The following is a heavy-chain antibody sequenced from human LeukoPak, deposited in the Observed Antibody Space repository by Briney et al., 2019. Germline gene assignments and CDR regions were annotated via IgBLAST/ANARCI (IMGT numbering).Heavy chain of an antibody. D-gene: IGHD6-19*01. CDR1: GYTFTGYH. Sequence: ASVKVSCKASGYTFTGYHMHWVRQAPGQGLEWMGRINPNSCDTNYAQKFQGRVTMTRDTSISTAYMELSRLRSDDTAVYYCARDLGRSSGWFVGVFMDVWGQGTTVTVSS. CDR3: ARDLGRSSGWFVGVFMDV. CDR2: INPNSCDT. V-gene: IGHV1-2*06. J-gene: IGHJ6*02.